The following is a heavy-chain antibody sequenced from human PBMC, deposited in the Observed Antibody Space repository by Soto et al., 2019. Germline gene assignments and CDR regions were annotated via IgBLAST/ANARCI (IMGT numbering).Heavy chain of an antibody. V-gene: IGHV1-18*01. J-gene: IGHJ4*02. CDR3: ARESVCSGTSCPWDY. CDR2: ISPSSGRT. Sequence: QVQLVQSGAEVKKPGASVKVSCQGSGYTFGIYGLTWVRQAPGQGPEWMGWISPSSGRTKYAQKFQGRVTMTTQTSTNTAHMELRSLTSDDTAVYYCARESVCSGTSCPWDYWGQGTLVTVSS. CDR1: GYTFGIYG. D-gene: IGHD2-2*01.